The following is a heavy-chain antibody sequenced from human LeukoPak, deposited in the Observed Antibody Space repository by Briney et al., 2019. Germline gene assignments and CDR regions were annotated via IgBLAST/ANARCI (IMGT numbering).Heavy chain of an antibody. CDR2: INTDGSST. CDR3: ARVIGWDGPFDL. V-gene: IGHV3-74*01. D-gene: IGHD1-26*01. CDR1: GFTLSNYW. Sequence: GGSLRLSCSASGFTLSNYWIHWVRQAPGKGPVWVSRINTDGSSTNYADFVRGRFTVSRDSAKNTLYLQMNSLRVEDTAVYYCARVIGWDGPFDLWGHGTLVTVSS. J-gene: IGHJ3*01.